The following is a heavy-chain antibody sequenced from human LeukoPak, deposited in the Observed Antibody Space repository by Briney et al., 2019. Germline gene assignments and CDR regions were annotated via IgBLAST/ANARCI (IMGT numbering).Heavy chain of an antibody. CDR2: INHSGST. CDR1: NDSISSGDYY. D-gene: IGHD6-25*01. V-gene: IGHV4-30-4*01. CDR3: ARRRLPYYYYMDV. J-gene: IGHJ6*03. Sequence: SETLSLTCTVSNDSISSGDYYWNWIRQPPGKGLEWIGEINHSGSTNYNPSLKSRVTISVDTSKNQFSLKLSSVTAADTAVYYCARRRLPYYYYMDVWGKGTTVTVSS.